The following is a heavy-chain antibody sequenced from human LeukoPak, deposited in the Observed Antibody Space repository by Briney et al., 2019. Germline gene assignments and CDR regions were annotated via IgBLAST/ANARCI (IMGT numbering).Heavy chain of an antibody. CDR1: DGSINSYY. D-gene: IGHD1-26*01. Sequence: SETLSLTCSVSDGSINSYYWNWIRRPPGKGLEWIGYIYYNGNTNYSPSLKSRVTMSVDTSKNLFSLKVGSVTAADTAVYYCARGRSNYYGMDVWGQGTTVTVSS. V-gene: IGHV4-59*01. CDR3: ARGRSNYYGMDV. CDR2: IYYNGNT. J-gene: IGHJ6*02.